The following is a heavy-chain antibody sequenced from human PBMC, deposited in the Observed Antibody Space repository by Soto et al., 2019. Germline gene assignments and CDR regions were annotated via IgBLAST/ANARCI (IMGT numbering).Heavy chain of an antibody. D-gene: IGHD4-17*01. J-gene: IGHJ4*02. CDR3: ARVWPTVVTLGPDY. Sequence: QVQLVQSGAEVKKPGASVKVSCKASGYTFTSYAMHWVRQAPGQRLEWMGWINAGNGNTKYSQKFQGRGTITRDTSASTAYMELSSLRSEDTAVYYCARVWPTVVTLGPDYWGQGTLVTVSS. V-gene: IGHV1-3*01. CDR2: INAGNGNT. CDR1: GYTFTSYA.